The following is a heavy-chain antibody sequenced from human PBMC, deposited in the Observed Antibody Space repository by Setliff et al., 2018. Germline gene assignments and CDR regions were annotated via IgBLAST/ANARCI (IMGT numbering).Heavy chain of an antibody. J-gene: IGHJ4*02. CDR1: GFIFGDYA. D-gene: IGHD3-22*01. CDR3: AKDRSRDYDDSSGYDH. CDR2: INWNGDRT. V-gene: IGHV3-20*04. Sequence: PGGSLRLSCTTSGFIFGDYAITWVRQAPGKGLEWVSSINWNGDRTGYADSVKGRFTISRDNAKNSLYLQMNRLRAEDTALYYCAKDRSRDYDDSSGYDHWGQGTLVTVSS.